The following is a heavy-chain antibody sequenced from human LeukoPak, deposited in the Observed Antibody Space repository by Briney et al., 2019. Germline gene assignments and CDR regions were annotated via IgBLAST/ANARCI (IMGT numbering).Heavy chain of an antibody. D-gene: IGHD3-9*01. Sequence: ASVKVSCKASGYTFTSYYMHWVRQAPGEGLEWMGIINPTGGSTSYAQKFQGRVTMTRDTSTSTVYMELSSLRSEDTALYYCARDLDWGAFDAWGQGTLVTVSS. CDR1: GYTFTSYY. J-gene: IGHJ5*02. CDR2: INPTGGST. V-gene: IGHV1-46*01. CDR3: ARDLDWGAFDA.